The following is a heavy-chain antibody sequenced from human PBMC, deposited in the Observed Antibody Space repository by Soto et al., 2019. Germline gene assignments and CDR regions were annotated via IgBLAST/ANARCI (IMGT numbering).Heavy chain of an antibody. D-gene: IGHD6-13*01. J-gene: IGHJ4*02. CDR1: GFTFSSYA. Sequence: GGSLRLSCAASGFTFSSYAMSWVRQAPGKGLEWVSAISGSGGSTYYADSVKGRFTISRDNSKNTLYLQMNSLRAEDEAVLYCATDLSGRAAVGTGLFDYWGQGSPVTV. CDR3: ATDLSGRAAVGTGLFDY. V-gene: IGHV3-23*01. CDR2: ISGSGGST.